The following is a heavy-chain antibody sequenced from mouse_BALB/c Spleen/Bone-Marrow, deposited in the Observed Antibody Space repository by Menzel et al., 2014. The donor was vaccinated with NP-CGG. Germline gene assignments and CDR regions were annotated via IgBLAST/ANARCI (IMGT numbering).Heavy chain of an antibody. J-gene: IGHJ4*01. D-gene: IGHD2-12*01. CDR1: GFTFSNYT. Sequence: DVKLVESGGGLVKPGRSLYLSCAASGFTFSNYTMSWVRQTPEKGLEWVATFSSGGGYSYFPDTLKGRFTISRDNAKNILYLQMSSRRTEDTAMYYCTRQGDYRDAMDYWGQGTSVTVSS. V-gene: IGHV5-6-4*01. CDR2: FSSGGGYS. CDR3: TRQGDYRDAMDY.